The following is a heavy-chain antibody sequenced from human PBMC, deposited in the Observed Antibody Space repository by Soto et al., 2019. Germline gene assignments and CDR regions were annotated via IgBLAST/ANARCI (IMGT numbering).Heavy chain of an antibody. V-gene: IGHV1-46*01. D-gene: IGHD3-22*01. CDR3: GRVFFYYYGTGYFPNYF. J-gene: IGHJ4*02. CDR2: INPSGGST. Sequence: GASVKVSCKASGYTFTSYYMHWVRQAPGQGLEWMGIINPSGGSTSYAQKFQGRVTMTRDTSTSTVYMEVSSLRSEDTAGYYWGRVFFYYYGTGYFPNYFCAQRSLVTVSS. CDR1: GYTFTSYY.